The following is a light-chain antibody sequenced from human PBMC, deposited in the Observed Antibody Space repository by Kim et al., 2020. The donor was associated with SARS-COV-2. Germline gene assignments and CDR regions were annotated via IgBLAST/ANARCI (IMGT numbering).Light chain of an antibody. J-gene: IGLJ3*02. V-gene: IGLV3-27*01. CDR1: VLAKKY. Sequence: SYELTQPSSVSVSPGQTARITCSGDVLAKKYARWFQQKPGQAPVLVIYKDSERPSGIPERFSGSSSRTTVTLTISGAQVEDEAGYYCYSAADNNRVFGGGTQLTVL. CDR2: KDS. CDR3: YSAADNNRV.